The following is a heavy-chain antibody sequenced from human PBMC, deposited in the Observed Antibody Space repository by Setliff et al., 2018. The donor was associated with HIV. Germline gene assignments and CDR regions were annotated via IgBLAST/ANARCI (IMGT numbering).Heavy chain of an antibody. CDR1: GFTVSNTY. J-gene: IGHJ5*02. CDR2: IFSGGST. Sequence: GGSLRLSCAASGFTVSNTYMSWVRQAPGKGLEWVSVIFSGGSTFYADSVKGRFTVSRDNSRNTLFLQMDSLGTEDTALYYCAISRRAYYLYDHWGQGTLVTVSS. D-gene: IGHD3-10*01. CDR3: AISRRAYYLYDH. V-gene: IGHV3-66*02.